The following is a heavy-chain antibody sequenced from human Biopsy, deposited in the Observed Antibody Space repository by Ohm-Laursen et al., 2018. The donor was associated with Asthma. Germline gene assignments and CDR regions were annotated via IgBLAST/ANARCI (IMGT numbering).Heavy chain of an antibody. CDR3: ARHVSRHHNFDY. CDR2: IYYSGST. Sequence: TLSLTCTVSGGSINSSTWWSWVRQHPGKGLEWIGFIYYSGSTYYNPSLKSRVSISIDTSKNQFSLKLSSVTAADTAVYYCARHVSRHHNFDYWGQGTLVTVSS. V-gene: IGHV4-31*03. J-gene: IGHJ4*02. D-gene: IGHD3-16*01. CDR1: GGSINSSTW.